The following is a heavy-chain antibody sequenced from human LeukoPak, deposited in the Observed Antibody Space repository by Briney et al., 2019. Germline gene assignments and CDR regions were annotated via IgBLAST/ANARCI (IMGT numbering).Heavy chain of an antibody. CDR2: ISYDGSNK. CDR1: GFTFSSYA. Sequence: PGRSLRLSCAASGFTFSSYAMHWVRRAPGKGLEWVAVISYDGSNKYYADSVKGRFTISRDNSKNTLYLQMNSLRAEDTAVYYCARDWHCGGDCDPHFDYWGQGTLVTVSS. D-gene: IGHD2-21*02. V-gene: IGHV3-30-3*01. J-gene: IGHJ4*02. CDR3: ARDWHCGGDCDPHFDY.